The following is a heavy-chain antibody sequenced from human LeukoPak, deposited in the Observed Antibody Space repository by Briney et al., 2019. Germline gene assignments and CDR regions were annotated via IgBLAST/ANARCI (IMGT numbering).Heavy chain of an antibody. CDR2: IYSGGST. V-gene: IGHV3-53*01. CDR1: GFTVSSNY. J-gene: IGHJ4*01. Sequence: GVSLRLSCAASGFTVSSNYMSWVRQAPGKGLEWVSVIYSGGSTYYADSVKGRFTISRDNSKNTLYLQMNSLRAEDTAVYYCASQWGSYRLLDYWGQEPWSPSPQ. D-gene: IGHD3-16*02. CDR3: ASQWGSYRLLDY.